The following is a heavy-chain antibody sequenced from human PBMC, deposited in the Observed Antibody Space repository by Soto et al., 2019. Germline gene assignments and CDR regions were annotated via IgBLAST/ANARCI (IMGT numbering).Heavy chain of an antibody. CDR3: ARHAGSTTGTTYYYYGMDV. D-gene: IGHD1-1*01. V-gene: IGHV5-51*01. J-gene: IGHJ6*02. CDR2: IYPGDSDT. CDR1: GYSFTSYW. Sequence: GEALNLSCEGSGYSFTSYWIGWVRQMPGKGLEWMGIIYPGDSDTRYSPSFQGQVTISADKSISTAYLQWSSLKASDTAMYYCARHAGSTTGTTYYYYGMDVWGQGTTVTVSS.